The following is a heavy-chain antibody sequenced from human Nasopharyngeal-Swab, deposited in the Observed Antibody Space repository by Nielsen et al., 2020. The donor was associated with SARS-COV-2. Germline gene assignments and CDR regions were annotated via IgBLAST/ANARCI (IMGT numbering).Heavy chain of an antibody. CDR1: GFTFTSYA. V-gene: IGHV3-23*01. Sequence: GESLKISCAASGFTFTSYAMNWVRQAPGKGLEWVSGMSGTGDNTYYADSVKGRFTISRDSSKNTLYQQMNSLRAEDTAVYYCAKDSGAGFCDGGSCFPTNHWGQGTLVTVSS. CDR3: AKDSGAGFCDGGSCFPTNH. J-gene: IGHJ5*02. CDR2: MSGTGDNT. D-gene: IGHD2-15*01.